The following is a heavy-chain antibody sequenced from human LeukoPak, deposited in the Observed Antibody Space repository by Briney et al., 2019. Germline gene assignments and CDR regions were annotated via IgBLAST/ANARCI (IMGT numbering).Heavy chain of an antibody. CDR2: INPSGGST. D-gene: IGHD3-10*01. V-gene: IGHV1-46*01. CDR3: ARDSIFLEKPHYYGSGSPNLYFDY. CDR1: GYTFTSYY. Sequence: ASVKVSCKASGYTFTSYYMHWVRQAPGQGLEWMGIINPSGGSTSYAQKFQGRVTMTRDTSKSTVYMELSSLKSEDTAVYYCARDSIFLEKPHYYGSGSPNLYFDYWGQGTLVTVSS. J-gene: IGHJ4*02.